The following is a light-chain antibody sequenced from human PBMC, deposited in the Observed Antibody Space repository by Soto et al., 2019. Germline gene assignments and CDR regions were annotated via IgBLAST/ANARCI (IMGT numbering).Light chain of an antibody. Sequence: DIQMTQSPSSLSASVGDRVTITCQASQDISNYLNWYQQKPGKAPKLLIYDASNLETGVPSRFSGSESGTVFPFTITSLQPEDIATYYCHQYDNPPYTLGQGTKLETK. J-gene: IGKJ2*01. CDR2: DAS. V-gene: IGKV1-33*01. CDR1: QDISNY. CDR3: HQYDNPPYT.